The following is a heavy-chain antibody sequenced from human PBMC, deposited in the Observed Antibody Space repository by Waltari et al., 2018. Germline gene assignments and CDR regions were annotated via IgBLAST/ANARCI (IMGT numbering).Heavy chain of an antibody. V-gene: IGHV1-2*06. J-gene: IGHJ5*02. CDR1: GYTLTELS. CDR2: INPNSGGT. Sequence: QVQLVQSGAEVKKPGASVKVSCKVSGYTLTELSMHWVRQAPGKGLEWMGRINPNSGGTNYAQKFQGRVTMTRDTSISTAYMELSRLRSDDTAVYYCARGNMRARQQPPGGDWFDPWGQGTLVTVSS. CDR3: ARGNMRARQQPPGGDWFDP. D-gene: IGHD3-16*01.